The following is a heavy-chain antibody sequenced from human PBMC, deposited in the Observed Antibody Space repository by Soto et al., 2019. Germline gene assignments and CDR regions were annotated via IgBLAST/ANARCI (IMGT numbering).Heavy chain of an antibody. V-gene: IGHV1-69*13. Sequence: SVKVSCKASGGTFSSYAISWVRQAPGQGLEWMGGIIPIFGTANYAQKFQGRVTITADESTSTAYMELSSLRSEDTAVYYCARLDSSGYYNWFDPWGQGTLVTVSS. CDR2: IIPIFGTA. CDR3: ARLDSSGYYNWFDP. J-gene: IGHJ5*02. CDR1: GGTFSSYA. D-gene: IGHD3-22*01.